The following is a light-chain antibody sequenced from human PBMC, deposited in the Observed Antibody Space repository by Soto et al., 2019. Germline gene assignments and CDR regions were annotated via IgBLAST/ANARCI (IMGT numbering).Light chain of an antibody. Sequence: QSALTQPASVSGSPGQSITISCAGTSSDVGCFNFVSWYQHHPGNAPKLLIFEVINRPSGISDRFSGFKSGNTASLTISGLQAEDEADYYCSSYTSSRITPGVFGAGTKVTVL. V-gene: IGLV2-14*01. CDR1: SSDVGCFNF. J-gene: IGLJ1*01. CDR2: EVI. CDR3: SSYTSSRITPGV.